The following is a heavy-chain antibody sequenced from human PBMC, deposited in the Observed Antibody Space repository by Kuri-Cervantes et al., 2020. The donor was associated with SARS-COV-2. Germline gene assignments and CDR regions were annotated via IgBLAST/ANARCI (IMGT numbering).Heavy chain of an antibody. Sequence: ASVKVSCKASGYTFTTYGISWVRQAPGQGLEWMGWIKTSNGHTNYAQMFQGRVTMTTDTSTSTAYMELRSLRSDDTAVYYCAMVSTYYGSSGSYEGDWAEYFQHWGQGTLVTVSS. CDR2: IKTSNGHT. D-gene: IGHD3-22*01. J-gene: IGHJ1*01. CDR1: GYTFTTYG. V-gene: IGHV1-18*04. CDR3: AMVSTYYGSSGSYEGDWAEYFQH.